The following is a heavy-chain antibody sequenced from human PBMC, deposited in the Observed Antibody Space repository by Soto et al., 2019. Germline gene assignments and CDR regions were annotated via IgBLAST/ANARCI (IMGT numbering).Heavy chain of an antibody. Sequence: SVKVSCKASGGSFTYTLSWVRQAPGQGLEWMGGIIPIFGTTNYAQKFQGRVTITADESTKTAYMELSTLRSGDTAVYYCARLHSHGTYGMDVWGQGTTVTVSS. V-gene: IGHV1-69*13. CDR2: IIPIFGTT. J-gene: IGHJ6*02. CDR3: ARLHSHGTYGMDV. D-gene: IGHD5-18*01. CDR1: GGSFTYT.